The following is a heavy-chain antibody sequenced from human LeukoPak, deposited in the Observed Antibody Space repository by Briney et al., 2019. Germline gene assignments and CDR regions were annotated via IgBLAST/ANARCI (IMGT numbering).Heavy chain of an antibody. D-gene: IGHD2-21*02. CDR3: ASRYCGGDCYPTRHLDI. J-gene: IGHJ3*02. V-gene: IGHV1-69*04. CDR2: IIPIFGIA. Sequence: SVKVSCKASGGTFSSYAISWVRQAPGQGLEWMGRIIPIFGIANYAQKFQGRVAITADKSTSAAYMELSSLRSEDTAVYYCASRYCGGDCYPTRHLDIWGQGTMVTVSS. CDR1: GGTFSSYA.